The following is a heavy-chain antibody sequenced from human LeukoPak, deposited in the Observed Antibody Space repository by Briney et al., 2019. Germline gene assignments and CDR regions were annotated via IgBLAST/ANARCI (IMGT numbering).Heavy chain of an antibody. J-gene: IGHJ4*02. CDR3: ARDEHIVVVPAASPIGY. Sequence: GASVKVSCKASGYTFTSYGISWVRQAPGQGFEWMGWISAYNGNTNYAQKLQGRVTMTTDTSTSTAYMELRSLRSDDTAVYYCARDEHIVVVPAASPIGYWGQGTLVTVSS. V-gene: IGHV1-18*01. D-gene: IGHD2-2*01. CDR1: GYTFTSYG. CDR2: ISAYNGNT.